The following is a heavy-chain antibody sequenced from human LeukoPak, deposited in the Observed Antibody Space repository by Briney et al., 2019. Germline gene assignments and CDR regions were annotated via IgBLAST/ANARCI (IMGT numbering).Heavy chain of an antibody. Sequence: SVKVSCKASGGTFSSYAISWVRQAPGQGLEWMGGIIPIFGTANYAQKFQGRVTITADESTSTAYMELSSLRSEDTAVYYCAGQKDPRPIDYWGQGTLITVSS. J-gene: IGHJ4*02. CDR1: GGTFSSYA. CDR2: IIPIFGTA. V-gene: IGHV1-69*01. CDR3: AGQKDPRPIDY.